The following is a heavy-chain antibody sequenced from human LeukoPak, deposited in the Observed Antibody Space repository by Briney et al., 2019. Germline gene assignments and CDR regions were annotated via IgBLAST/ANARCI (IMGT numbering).Heavy chain of an antibody. Sequence: GGSLRLSCAASGFTFSNFAMSWVRQAPGKGLEWVSVISGSGGRTYYADSVKGRFTISRDNSKNTLYLQMNSLRAEDTAVFYCANSLGRGYRTYYFVYWGQGTLVTVSS. V-gene: IGHV3-23*01. CDR1: GFTFSNFA. CDR2: ISGSGGRT. CDR3: ANSLGRGYRTYYFVY. J-gene: IGHJ4*02. D-gene: IGHD3-3*01.